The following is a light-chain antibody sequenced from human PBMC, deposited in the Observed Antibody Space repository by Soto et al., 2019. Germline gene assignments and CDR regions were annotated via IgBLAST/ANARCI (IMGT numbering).Light chain of an antibody. CDR1: QTFRGL. CDR3: QHYNSYSEA. V-gene: IGKV1-5*03. Sequence: IHITQSPSTLSRTLLLLVTFTGRASQTFRGLLAWYQQKPGKAPKLLIYKAYTLKSGVPSRFSGSGSGTEFTLTISSLQPDDFATYYCQHYNSYSEAFGQGTKVDIK. J-gene: IGKJ1*01. CDR2: KAY.